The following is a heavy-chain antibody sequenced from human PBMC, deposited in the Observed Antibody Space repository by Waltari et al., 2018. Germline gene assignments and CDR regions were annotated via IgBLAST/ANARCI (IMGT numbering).Heavy chain of an antibody. CDR2: ISSSSSYI. Sequence: EVQLGESGGGRVKPGGSLRLSCAASGLPFSGYGMNGVGQAPGKGLEWVSSISSSSSYIYYADSVKGRFTISRDNAKNSLYLQMNSLRAEDTAVYYCARGSVGATPDYWGQGTLVTVSS. CDR3: ARGSVGATPDY. D-gene: IGHD1-26*01. CDR1: GLPFSGYG. J-gene: IGHJ4*02. V-gene: IGHV3-21*01.